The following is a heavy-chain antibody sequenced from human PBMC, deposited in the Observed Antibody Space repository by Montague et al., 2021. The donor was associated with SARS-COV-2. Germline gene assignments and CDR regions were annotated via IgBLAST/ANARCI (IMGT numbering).Heavy chain of an antibody. CDR2: TNYRPKWTS. CDR1: GDSVWINTAA. D-gene: IGHD4-17*01. Sequence: CAISGDSVWINTAAWNWIRQSPSRGLEWLGRTNYRPKWTSDYATSVEGRISIDPDTSKNQFFLHLRSVTPEDTGVYYCVRDTGSAQAGFDAWGQGTLVTVSS. CDR3: VRDTGSAQAGFDA. V-gene: IGHV6-1*01. J-gene: IGHJ4*02.